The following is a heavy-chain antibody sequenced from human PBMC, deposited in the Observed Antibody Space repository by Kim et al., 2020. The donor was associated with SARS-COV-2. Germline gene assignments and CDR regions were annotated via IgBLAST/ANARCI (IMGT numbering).Heavy chain of an antibody. CDR3: ANGAGGGHKGY. Sequence: GGSLRLSCAASGFTFSNYAMSWVRQAPGKGLEWVSAISGRGDSTYYADSVKGRFTISRDNSKNTLYLQMNSLRAEDTAVYYCANGAGGGHKGYWGQGTLVTVSS. V-gene: IGHV3-23*01. D-gene: IGHD2-15*01. J-gene: IGHJ4*02. CDR1: GFTFSNYA. CDR2: ISGRGDST.